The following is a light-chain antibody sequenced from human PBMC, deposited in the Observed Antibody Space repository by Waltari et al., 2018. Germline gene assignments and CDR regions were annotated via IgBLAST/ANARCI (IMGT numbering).Light chain of an antibody. CDR3: QSYDFSLSGVL. V-gene: IGLV1-40*01. Sequence: QSVLTQPPSVSGAPGQRVTISCTGSRSTIAAGYAVHWYRQLPGTAPQLLIYDDTNRPSGVPDRFSGSKSDTSASLTITGLQAEDEADYYCQSYDFSLSGVLFGGGTKLTVL. J-gene: IGLJ3*02. CDR1: RSTIAAGYA. CDR2: DDT.